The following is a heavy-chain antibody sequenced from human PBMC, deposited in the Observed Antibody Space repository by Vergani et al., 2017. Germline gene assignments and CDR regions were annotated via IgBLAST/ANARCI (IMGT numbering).Heavy chain of an antibody. D-gene: IGHD3-10*01. CDR1: GFTFSSYG. CDR2: IWYDGSNK. V-gene: IGHV3-33*01. J-gene: IGHJ5*02. Sequence: VQLLESGGGLVQPGGSLRLSCAASGFTFSSYGMHWVRQAPGKGLEWVAVIWYDGSNKYYADSVKGRFTISRDNSKNTLYLQMNSLRAEDTAVYYCARDPEYYGSGSYFNWFDPWGQGTLVTVSS. CDR3: ARDPEYYGSGSYFNWFDP.